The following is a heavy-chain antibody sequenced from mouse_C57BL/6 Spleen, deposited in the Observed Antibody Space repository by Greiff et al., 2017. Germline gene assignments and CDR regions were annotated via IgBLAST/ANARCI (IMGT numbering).Heavy chain of an antibody. CDR3: ARGDYGSGYFDV. V-gene: IGHV1-64*01. D-gene: IGHD1-1*01. Sequence: VPLPQPGAELVKPGASVKLSCKASGYTFTSYWMHWVKQRPGQGLEWIGMIHPNSGSTNYNEKFKSKATLTVDKSSSTAYMQLSSLTSEDSAVYYCARGDYGSGYFDVWGTGTTVTVSS. CDR2: IHPNSGST. J-gene: IGHJ1*03. CDR1: GYTFTSYW.